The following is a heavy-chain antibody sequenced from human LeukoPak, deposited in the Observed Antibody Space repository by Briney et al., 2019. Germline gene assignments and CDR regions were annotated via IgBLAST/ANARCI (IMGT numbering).Heavy chain of an antibody. CDR1: GFTFSGSN. V-gene: IGHV3-21*01. J-gene: IGHJ4*02. CDR3: VRGSPYYYDSSGFYYFDN. CDR2: ITSSSTYT. D-gene: IGHD3-22*01. Sequence: GSLRLSCTASGFTFSGSNMKWVRQAPGEGLEWVSSITSSSTYTYYADSVKGRFTISRDNAKNSLSLQMNSLRAEDTAVYYCVRGSPYYYDSSGFYYFDNWGQGTLVTVAS.